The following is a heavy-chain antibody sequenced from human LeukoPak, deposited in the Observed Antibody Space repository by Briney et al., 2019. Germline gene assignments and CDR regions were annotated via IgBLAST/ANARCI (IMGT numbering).Heavy chain of an antibody. D-gene: IGHD6-13*01. CDR2: INIDESTT. Sequence: GGSLRLSCAASGFTLSSFWMQWIRQAPGKGLVWVARINIDESTTNYADAVKGRFTISSDGAKNTLYLQMNSLRAEDTAVYYCARSIYSGSRIEYWGQGTLVTVSS. CDR1: GFTLSSFW. CDR3: ARSIYSGSRIEY. J-gene: IGHJ4*02. V-gene: IGHV3-74*01.